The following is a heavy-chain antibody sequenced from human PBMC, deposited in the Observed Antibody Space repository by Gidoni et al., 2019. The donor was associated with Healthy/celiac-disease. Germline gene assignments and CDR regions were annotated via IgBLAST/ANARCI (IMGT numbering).Heavy chain of an antibody. CDR1: GGPFSSYA. Sequence: QVHLVQSGAEVTKPGSSVKVSCKASGGPFSSYAISWVRQAPGQGLEWMGGIIPIFGTANYAQKFQGRVTITADKSTSTAYMELSSLRSEDTAVYYWARDVGDGYNYYFDYWGQGTLVTVSS. V-gene: IGHV1-69*06. D-gene: IGHD5-12*01. CDR3: ARDVGDGYNYYFDY. CDR2: IIPIFGTA. J-gene: IGHJ4*02.